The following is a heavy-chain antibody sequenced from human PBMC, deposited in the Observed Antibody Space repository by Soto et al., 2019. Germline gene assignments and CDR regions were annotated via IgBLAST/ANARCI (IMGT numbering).Heavy chain of an antibody. Sequence: SETLSLTCAVYGGSFSGYYWTWIRQPPGKGLEWIGEINHSGTSNYNPSLKSRVTISVDTSKNQFSLKLSSVTAADSAVYYCARTDYGDYPPYWGRGTLVTVSS. V-gene: IGHV4-34*01. CDR3: ARTDYGDYPPY. J-gene: IGHJ4*02. CDR2: INHSGTS. D-gene: IGHD4-17*01. CDR1: GGSFSGYY.